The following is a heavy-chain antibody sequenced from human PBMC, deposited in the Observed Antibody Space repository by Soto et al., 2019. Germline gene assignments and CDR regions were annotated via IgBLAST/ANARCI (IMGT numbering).Heavy chain of an antibody. CDR1: GYTFTGYY. J-gene: IGHJ6*02. CDR3: ARGPGFSIFGGVPPYYYYGMDV. D-gene: IGHD3-3*01. V-gene: IGHV1-46*01. CDR2: INPSGGST. Sequence: ASVKVSCKASGYTFTGYYMHWVRQAPGQGLEWMGIINPSGGSTSYAQKFQGRVTMTRDTSTSTVYMELSSLRSEDTAVYYCARGPGFSIFGGVPPYYYYGMDVWGQGTTVTVSS.